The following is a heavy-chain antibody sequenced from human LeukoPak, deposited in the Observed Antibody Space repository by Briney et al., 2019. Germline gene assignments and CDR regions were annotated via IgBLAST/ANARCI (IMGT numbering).Heavy chain of an antibody. CDR2: IPYDGSNK. Sequence: GGSLRLSCAASGFAFSRCGMHWVRQAPGKGLEWVPFIPYDGSNKYYADSVKGRFTTSRDISKNTLFLQMNSLRPEDTAVYYCAKGVGGSANYYYMDVWGKGTTVPVSS. J-gene: IGHJ6*03. CDR1: GFAFSRCG. V-gene: IGHV3-30*02. CDR3: AKGVGGSANYYYMDV. D-gene: IGHD3-10*01.